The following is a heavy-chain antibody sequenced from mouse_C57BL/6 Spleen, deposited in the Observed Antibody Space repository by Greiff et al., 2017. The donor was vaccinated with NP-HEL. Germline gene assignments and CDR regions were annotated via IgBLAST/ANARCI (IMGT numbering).Heavy chain of an antibody. Sequence: VKVVESGPGLVQPSQSLSITCTVSGFSLTSYGVHWVRQSPGKGLEWLGVIWSGRSTDYNAAFISRLSISKDNSKSQVFFKMNSLQADDTAIYYCARAIYPSYAMDYWGQGTSVTVSS. CDR2: IWSGRST. CDR3: ARAIYPSYAMDY. J-gene: IGHJ4*01. V-gene: IGHV2-2*01. D-gene: IGHD2-1*01. CDR1: GFSLTSYG.